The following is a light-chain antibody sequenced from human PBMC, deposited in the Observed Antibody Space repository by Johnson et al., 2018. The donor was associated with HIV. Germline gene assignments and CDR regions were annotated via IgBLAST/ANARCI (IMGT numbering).Light chain of an antibody. J-gene: IGLJ1*01. CDR3: GVWDASLSPHYV. CDR2: EDY. CDR1: SSNIENYF. Sequence: QSVLTKPPSVSAAPGQRVNISCSGHSSNIENYFVSWYQQLPGAAPRLLIYEDYKRPSGIPDRFSGSKSGASAPLGITGLQPGDEADYYCGVWDASLSPHYVFGTGTTITVL. V-gene: IGLV1-51*02.